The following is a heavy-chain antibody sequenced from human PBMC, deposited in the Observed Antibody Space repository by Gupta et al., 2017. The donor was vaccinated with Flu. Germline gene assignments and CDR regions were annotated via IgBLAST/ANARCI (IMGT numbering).Heavy chain of an antibody. Sequence: SWVSRAPGKGLESVSVIYGGGTTYYADSVKGRFTISRDNSKNTLYLQMNSLRAEDTAVYYCAKEGPQRSFQHWGQGTLVTVSS. V-gene: IGHV3-53*01. CDR2: IYGGGTT. CDR3: AKEGPQRSFQH. J-gene: IGHJ1*01.